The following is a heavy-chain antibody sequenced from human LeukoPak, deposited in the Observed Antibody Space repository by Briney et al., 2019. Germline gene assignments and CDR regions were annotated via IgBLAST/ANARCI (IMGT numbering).Heavy chain of an antibody. Sequence: GGSLRLSCAASGFTFSSYEMNWVRQAPGKGLEWVSYISTSSNTIYYADSVKGRFPLSRDNAKNSLYLQMNSLRAEDTAVYYCARDFRYRAFDIWGQGTMVTVSS. D-gene: IGHD2-2*02. V-gene: IGHV3-48*03. J-gene: IGHJ3*02. CDR3: ARDFRYRAFDI. CDR1: GFTFSSYE. CDR2: ISTSSNTI.